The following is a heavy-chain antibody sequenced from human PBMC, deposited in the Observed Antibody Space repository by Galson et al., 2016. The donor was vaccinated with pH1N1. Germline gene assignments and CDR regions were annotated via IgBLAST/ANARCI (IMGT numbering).Heavy chain of an antibody. CDR2: INHSGST. CDR3: ARKEMRGSYYFLGDY. V-gene: IGHV4-34*01. D-gene: IGHD3-10*01. J-gene: IGHJ4*02. CDR1: GGSFSDYY. Sequence: SETLSLTCAVYGGSFSDYYWSWIRQPPGKGLEWIGEINHSGSTNYNPSLKSRVTISVDVSKNQVSLKLSSVTAADTAVYYCARKEMRGSYYFLGDYWGQGTLVTVSS.